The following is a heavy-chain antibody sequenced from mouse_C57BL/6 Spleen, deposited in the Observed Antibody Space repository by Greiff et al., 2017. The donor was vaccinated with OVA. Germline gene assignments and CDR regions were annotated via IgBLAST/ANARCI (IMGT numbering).Heavy chain of an antibody. CDR3: ARWDYATDY. CDR1: GYTFTSYW. V-gene: IGHV1-52*01. Sequence: QVQLQQPGAELVRPGSSVKLSCKASGYTFTSYWMHWVKQRPIQGLEWIGNIDPSDSETHYNQKFKEKATLTVDKSSSTAYMQLSRLTSEDSAVYYCARWDYATDYWGQGTLVTVSA. J-gene: IGHJ3*01. CDR2: IDPSDSET. D-gene: IGHD1-1*02.